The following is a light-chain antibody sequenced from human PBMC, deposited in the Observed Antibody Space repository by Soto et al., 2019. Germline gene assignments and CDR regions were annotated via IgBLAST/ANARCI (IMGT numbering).Light chain of an antibody. Sequence: QSVLTQPPSASGSPGQSVAISCTGTSSDIGGYNYVSWYQIHPGKAPKLMIYEVNKRPSGVPDRFSGSKSGNTASPIVSGLQAEDEADYYCSSYAGSNMGVFGGGTQLTVL. CDR3: SSYAGSNMGV. V-gene: IGLV2-8*01. CDR2: EVN. CDR1: SSDIGGYNY. J-gene: IGLJ2*01.